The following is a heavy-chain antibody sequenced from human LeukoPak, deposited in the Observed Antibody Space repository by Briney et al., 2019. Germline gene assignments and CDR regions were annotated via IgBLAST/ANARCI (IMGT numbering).Heavy chain of an antibody. V-gene: IGHV4-39*07. CDR3: ARDQSDLLTGYYTDY. CDR1: GASISSSSYY. D-gene: IGHD3-9*01. J-gene: IGHJ4*02. Sequence: SETLSLTCSVSGASISSSSYYWGWIRQPPGKGLEWIGSIYYSGSTYYNPSLKSRGTISVDTSKNQFSLRLSSVTAADTAVYYCARDQSDLLTGYYTDYWGQGTLVTVSS. CDR2: IYYSGST.